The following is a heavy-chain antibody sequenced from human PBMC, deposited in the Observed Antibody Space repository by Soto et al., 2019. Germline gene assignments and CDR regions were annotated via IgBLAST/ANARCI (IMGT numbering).Heavy chain of an antibody. Sequence: QVQLQQWGAGLLKPAETLSLTCAVYGGSFSGYYWTWIRQPPGKGLEWIGEINQSGFTNYNPSLESRVTMSVDMSRNQFSPRLSPASVADTAVYYCARFPFDRSSWTNPRYFDYWGQATLVTVSS. J-gene: IGHJ4*02. CDR3: ARFPFDRSSWTNPRYFDY. CDR1: GGSFSGYY. CDR2: INQSGFT. V-gene: IGHV4-34*01. D-gene: IGHD6-13*01.